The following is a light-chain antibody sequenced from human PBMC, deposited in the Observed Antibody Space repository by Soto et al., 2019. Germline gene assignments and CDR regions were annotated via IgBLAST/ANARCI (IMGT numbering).Light chain of an antibody. J-gene: IGKJ1*01. V-gene: IGKV1-5*03. CDR2: KAS. CDR1: QSISSW. CDR3: QQYNSYPVT. Sequence: DIQMTQSPSTLSASVGDRVTITCRASQSISSWLAWYQQKPGKAPKVLIYKASSLASGVPSRFSGSGSGTDFTLTISSLQPDDFATYYCQQYNSYPVTFGQGTQVDIK.